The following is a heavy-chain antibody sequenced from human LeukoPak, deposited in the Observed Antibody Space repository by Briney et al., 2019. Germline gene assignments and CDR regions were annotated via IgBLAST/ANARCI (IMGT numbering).Heavy chain of an antibody. CDR3: ARRIAAAEMIDY. D-gene: IGHD6-13*01. Sequence: GESLKISCKGSGYSFTSCWIGWVRQMPGKGLEWMGIISPGDSGTRYSPSFQGQVTMSADKSISTAYLQWSSLKASDTAMYYCARRIAAAEMIDYWGQGTLVTVSS. CDR1: GYSFTSCW. J-gene: IGHJ4*02. CDR2: ISPGDSGT. V-gene: IGHV5-51*01.